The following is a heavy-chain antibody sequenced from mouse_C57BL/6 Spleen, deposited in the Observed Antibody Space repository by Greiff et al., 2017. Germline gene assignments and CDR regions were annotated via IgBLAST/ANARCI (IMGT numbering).Heavy chain of an antibody. J-gene: IGHJ4*01. D-gene: IGHD1-1*01. CDR1: GFTFSDYG. CDR3: ANPYYGSSFYAMDY. V-gene: IGHV5-17*01. Sequence: EVKLVESGGGLVKPGGSLKLSCAASGFTFSDYGMHWVRQAPEKGLEWVAYISSGSSTIYYADTVKGRFTISRDNAKNTLFLQMTSLRSEDTAMYYCANPYYGSSFYAMDYWGQGTSVTVSS. CDR2: ISSGSSTI.